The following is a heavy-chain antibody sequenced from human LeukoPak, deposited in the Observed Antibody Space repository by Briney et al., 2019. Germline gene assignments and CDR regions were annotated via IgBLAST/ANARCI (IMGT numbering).Heavy chain of an antibody. D-gene: IGHD6-6*01. J-gene: IGHJ4*02. CDR3: AKEYSSSDY. CDR2: INSDGSST. CDR1: GFTFSSYE. Sequence: GGSLRLSCAASGFTFSSYEMNWVRQAPGKGLVWVSRINSDGSSTTYADSVKGRFTISRDNAKNTLYLQMNSLRAEDTAVYYCAKEYSSSDYWGQGTLVTVSS. V-gene: IGHV3-74*01.